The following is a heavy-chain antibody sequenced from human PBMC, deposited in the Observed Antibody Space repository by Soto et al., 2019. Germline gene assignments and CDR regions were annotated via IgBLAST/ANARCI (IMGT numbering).Heavy chain of an antibody. Sequence: QVQLVQSGAEVKKPGASVKVSCKASGYTFTSYGISWVRQAPGQGLEWMGWISAYNGNTNYAQKLQGRVTMTADTSTSTAYMELRSLRSDDTAVYYCARVGYSYGTKWHYYYCGMDVWGQGTTVTVSS. V-gene: IGHV1-18*01. CDR3: ARVGYSYGTKWHYYYCGMDV. J-gene: IGHJ6*02. CDR2: ISAYNGNT. CDR1: GYTFTSYG. D-gene: IGHD5-18*01.